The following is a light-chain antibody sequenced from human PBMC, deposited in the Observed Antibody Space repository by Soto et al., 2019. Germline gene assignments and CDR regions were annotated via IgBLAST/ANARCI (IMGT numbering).Light chain of an antibody. Sequence: EIVLTQSPATLSLSPGERATLSCRASQSVNIYLAWYQQKPGQAPRLLINNAFNRATGIPARFSGSGSGTDFTLTISSLEPEDFAVYYCQQRSKWPLTFGGGTKVEIK. CDR1: QSVNIY. CDR3: QQRSKWPLT. J-gene: IGKJ4*01. V-gene: IGKV3-11*01. CDR2: NAF.